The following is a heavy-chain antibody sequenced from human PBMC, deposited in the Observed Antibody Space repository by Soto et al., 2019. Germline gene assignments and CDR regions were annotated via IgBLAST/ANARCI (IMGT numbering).Heavy chain of an antibody. V-gene: IGHV3-30*18. CDR1: GFTFSSYG. CDR3: AKADKLATGWGFDY. CDR2: ISYDGSNK. D-gene: IGHD1-26*01. J-gene: IGHJ4*02. Sequence: GGSLRLSCAASGFTFSSYGMHWVRQAPGKGLEWVAVISYDGSNKYYADSVKGRFTISRDNSKNTLYLQMNSLRAEDTAVYYCAKADKLATGWGFDYWDQGTLVTVSS.